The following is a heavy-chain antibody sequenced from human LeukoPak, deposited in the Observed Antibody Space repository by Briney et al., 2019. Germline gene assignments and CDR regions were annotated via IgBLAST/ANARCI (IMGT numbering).Heavy chain of an antibody. V-gene: IGHV3-74*01. J-gene: IGHJ6*02. Sequence: GGSLRLSCAASGFTFSSYWMHWVRQAPGKGLVWVPRINSDGSSTSYADSVKGRFTISRDNAKNTLYLQMNSLRAEDTAVYYCARDLEQYSSGWYTSYYYYGMDVWGQGTTVTVSS. CDR2: INSDGSST. D-gene: IGHD6-19*01. CDR3: ARDLEQYSSGWYTSYYYYGMDV. CDR1: GFTFSSYW.